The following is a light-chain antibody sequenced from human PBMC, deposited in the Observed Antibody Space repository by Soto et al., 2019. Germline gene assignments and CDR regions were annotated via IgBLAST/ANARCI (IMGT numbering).Light chain of an antibody. CDR2: SAS. CDR3: QQSYSPPGT. CDR1: QSISSY. J-gene: IGKJ1*01. Sequence: LQMTHSASSLSASVRDRVTITGRASQSISSYLNWYQHKPGKAPKLLIFSASTLESGVPSRFSGGGSGTYFTLTISSLQPEDFATYYCQQSYSPPGTFGQGTKVDIK. V-gene: IGKV1-39*01.